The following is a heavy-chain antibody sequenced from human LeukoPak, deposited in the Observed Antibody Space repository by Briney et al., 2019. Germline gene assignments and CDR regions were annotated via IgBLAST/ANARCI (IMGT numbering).Heavy chain of an antibody. CDR2: IYYSGIT. Sequence: SETLSLTCTVYRGFNSSDYWSWIGQPPGKGLEWIGYIYYSGITNYNPSLKSRVTISVDTSKNQFSLKLSSVTAAVTAVYYCARLHTTSSRYYYCDYWGQGTLVTVSS. V-gene: IGHV4-59*08. J-gene: IGHJ4*02. CDR1: RGFNSSDY. CDR3: ARLHTTSSRYYYCDY. D-gene: IGHD3-22*01.